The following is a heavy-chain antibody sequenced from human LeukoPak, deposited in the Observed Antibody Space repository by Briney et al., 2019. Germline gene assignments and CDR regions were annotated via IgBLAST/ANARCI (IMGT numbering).Heavy chain of an antibody. J-gene: IGHJ4*02. CDR1: GFTFSSYG. D-gene: IGHD2-15*01. CDR2: IWYDGSNK. Sequence: PGRSLRLSCAASGFTFSSYGMHWVRQAPGKGLEWVAVIWYDGSNKNYADSVKGRFTISRDNSKNTVYLQMNSLRAEDMAVYYCARDDCSGGSCYPDYWSQGTLVTVSS. V-gene: IGHV3-33*01. CDR3: ARDDCSGGSCYPDY.